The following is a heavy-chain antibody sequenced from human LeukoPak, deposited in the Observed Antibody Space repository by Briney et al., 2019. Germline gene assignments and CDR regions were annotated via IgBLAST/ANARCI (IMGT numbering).Heavy chain of an antibody. V-gene: IGHV4-4*02. D-gene: IGHD1-1*01. J-gene: IGHJ3*02. Sequence: PSETLSLTCAVSGGSISSSNWWSWVRQPPGKGLEWIGEIYHSGSTNYNPSLKSRVTISVDKSKNQFSLKLSSVTAADTAVYYCARVGYDYNWYDAFDIWGQGTMVTVSS. CDR3: ARVGYDYNWYDAFDI. CDR2: IYHSGST. CDR1: GGSISSSNW.